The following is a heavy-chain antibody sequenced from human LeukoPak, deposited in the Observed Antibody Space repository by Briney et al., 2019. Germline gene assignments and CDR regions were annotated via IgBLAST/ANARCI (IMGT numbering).Heavy chain of an antibody. CDR3: ASGLTGPSYFDY. CDR2: IWYDGSSE. D-gene: IGHD3-9*01. J-gene: IGHJ4*02. V-gene: IGHV3-33*01. CDR1: GFTFSSYG. Sequence: GGSLRLSCAASGFTFSSYGMHWVRQAPGKGLEWVAVIWYDGSSEYYAGSVKGRFTISRDNSRNTLYLQMNSLRGDDTAVYYCASGLTGPSYFDYLGLGSLVIV.